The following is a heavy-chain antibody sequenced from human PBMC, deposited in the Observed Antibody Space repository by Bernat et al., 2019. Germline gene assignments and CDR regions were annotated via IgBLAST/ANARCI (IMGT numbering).Heavy chain of an antibody. D-gene: IGHD6-19*01. CDR3: AEARGKSVGVADHGFDY. Sequence: EVQLVESGGGLVQPGRSLRLSCAASGFTFDAYAMHWVRQAPGKGLEWVSGISWNCGSIGHAESVKGRFTSTSDKAKDDLYMQMNSMRAEDTAGYYCAEARGKSVGVADHGFDYWGEGTLVTVSS. V-gene: IGHV3-9*01. CDR2: ISWNCGSI. J-gene: IGHJ4*02. CDR1: GFTFDAYA.